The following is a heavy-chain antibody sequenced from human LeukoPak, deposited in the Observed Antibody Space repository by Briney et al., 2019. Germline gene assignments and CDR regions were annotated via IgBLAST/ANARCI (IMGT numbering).Heavy chain of an antibody. D-gene: IGHD6-19*01. CDR2: IYYSGST. Sequence: SETLSLTCTVSGGSISSYYWSWIRQPPGKGLEWIGYIYYSGSTNYNPSLKSRVTISVDTSKNQFSLKLSSVTAADTAVYYCAREPTYGYSSMGFDYWGQGTLVTVSS. CDR3: AREPTYGYSSMGFDY. V-gene: IGHV4-59*01. CDR1: GGSISSYY. J-gene: IGHJ4*02.